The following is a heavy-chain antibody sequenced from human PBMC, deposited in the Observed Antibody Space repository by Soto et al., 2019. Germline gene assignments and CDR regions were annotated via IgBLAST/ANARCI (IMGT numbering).Heavy chain of an antibody. D-gene: IGHD3-22*01. J-gene: IGHJ4*02. V-gene: IGHV4-34*01. CDR2: INHSGST. Sequence: QVQLQQWGAGLLKPSETLSLTCAVYGGSFSGYYWSWIRQPPGKGLEWIGEINHSGSTNYNPSLKSRVTISVDTSKNQFSLKLSSVTAADTAVYYCARDRRNYYDSSGYNYWGQGTLVTVSS. CDR1: GGSFSGYY. CDR3: ARDRRNYYDSSGYNY.